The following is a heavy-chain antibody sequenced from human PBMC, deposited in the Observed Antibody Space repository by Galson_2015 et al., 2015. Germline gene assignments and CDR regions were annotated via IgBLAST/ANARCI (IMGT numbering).Heavy chain of an antibody. CDR1: GGSISSGSYY. Sequence: TLSLTCTVSGGSISSGSYYWSWIRQPAGKGLEWIGRIYTSGSTNYNPSLKSRVTISVDTSKNQFSLKLSSVTAADTAVYYCARGEAPGRELNWFDPWGQGTLVTVSS. J-gene: IGHJ5*02. D-gene: IGHD1-7*01. CDR3: ARGEAPGRELNWFDP. V-gene: IGHV4-61*02. CDR2: IYTSGST.